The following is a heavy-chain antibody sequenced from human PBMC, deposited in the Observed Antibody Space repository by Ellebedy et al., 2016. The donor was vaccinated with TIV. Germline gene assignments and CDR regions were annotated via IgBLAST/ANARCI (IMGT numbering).Heavy chain of an antibody. CDR2: ISYDGSNK. CDR1: GFTFSSYG. CDR3: ARDMGGYYYGSGRLDY. Sequence: GESLKISCAASGFTFSSYGMHWVRQAPGKGLEWVAVISYDGSNKYYADSVKGRFTISRDNSKNTLYLKMNSLRAEDTAVYYCARDMGGYYYGSGRLDYWGQGTLVTVSS. V-gene: IGHV3-30*03. D-gene: IGHD3-10*01. J-gene: IGHJ4*02.